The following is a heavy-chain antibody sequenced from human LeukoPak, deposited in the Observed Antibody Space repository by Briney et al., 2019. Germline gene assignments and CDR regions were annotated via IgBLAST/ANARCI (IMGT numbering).Heavy chain of an antibody. Sequence: GGSLRLPCSASGFTFSSYAMHWVRQAPGKGLEYVSAISSNGGRTYYADSVKGRFTISRDNSKNTLYLQMSSLRAEDAAVYYCVKVGSSSSANYYYYGMDVWGQGTTVTVSS. CDR1: GFTFSSYA. CDR3: VKVGSSSSANYYYYGMDV. J-gene: IGHJ6*02. V-gene: IGHV3-64D*06. CDR2: ISSNGGRT. D-gene: IGHD6-6*01.